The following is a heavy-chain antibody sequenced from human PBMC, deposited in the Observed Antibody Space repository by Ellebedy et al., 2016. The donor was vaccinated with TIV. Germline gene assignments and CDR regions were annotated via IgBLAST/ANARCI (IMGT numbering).Heavy chain of an antibody. CDR3: ARFSRGAPFADYLYFMDV. J-gene: IGHJ6*03. CDR2: ISYNGGEV. V-gene: IGHV3-21*01. CDR1: GFAYGGFA. D-gene: IGHD3-10*01. Sequence: PGGSLRLSCAASGFAYGGFAMNWVRQAPGKGLEWVSSISYNGGEVFYADSVKGRFTISRDNAMNSRYLHINSLRAEDTAVYYCARFSRGAPFADYLYFMDVWGKGITVIVSS.